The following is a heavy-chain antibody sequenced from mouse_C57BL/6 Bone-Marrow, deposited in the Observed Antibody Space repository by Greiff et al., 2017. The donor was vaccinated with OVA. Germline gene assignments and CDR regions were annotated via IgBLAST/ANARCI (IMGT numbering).Heavy chain of an antibody. J-gene: IGHJ4*01. V-gene: IGHV5-9-1*02. CDR2: ISSGGDYI. CDR1: GFTFSSYA. D-gene: IGHD1-1*01. Sequence: EVKVEESGEGLVKPGGSLKLSCAASGFTFSSYAMSWVRQTPEKRLEWVAYISSGGDYIYYADTVKGRFTISRDNARNTLYLQMSSLKSEDTAMYYCTREVTTVVEDAMDYWGQGTSVTVSS. CDR3: TREVTTVVEDAMDY.